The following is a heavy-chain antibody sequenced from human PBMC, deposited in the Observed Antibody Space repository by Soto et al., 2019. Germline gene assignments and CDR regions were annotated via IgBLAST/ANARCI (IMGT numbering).Heavy chain of an antibody. CDR2: INAGNGNT. CDR3: ARGRWSGPGFHFDY. D-gene: IGHD3-3*01. J-gene: IGHJ4*02. Sequence: QVQLVQSGAEVKKPGASVKVSCKASGYTFTSYAMHWVRQAPGQRLEWMGWINAGNGNTKYSQKFQGRVTITRDTSASTAYMELSSLRSEDTAVYYCARGRWSGPGFHFDYWGQGTLVTVSS. V-gene: IGHV1-3*01. CDR1: GYTFTSYA.